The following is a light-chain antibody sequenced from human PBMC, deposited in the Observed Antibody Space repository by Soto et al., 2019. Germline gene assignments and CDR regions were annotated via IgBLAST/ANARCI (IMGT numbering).Light chain of an antibody. CDR2: DVN. V-gene: IGLV2-8*01. J-gene: IGLJ2*01. Sequence: QSALTQPPSASGSPGQSVTISCTGTSSDVANYNYVSWYQQHPGKAPKLIIYDVNKRPSGVPDRFSGFKSGSTAFLTVSGLQAEDECDYYCNSYAGSNNFVFGGGTKLTVL. CDR3: NSYAGSNNFV. CDR1: SSDVANYNY.